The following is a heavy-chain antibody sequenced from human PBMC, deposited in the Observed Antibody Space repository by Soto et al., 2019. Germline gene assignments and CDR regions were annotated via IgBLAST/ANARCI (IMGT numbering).Heavy chain of an antibody. D-gene: IGHD2-15*01. CDR3: ARASLVAATVYYYYGMDV. J-gene: IGHJ6*02. CDR2: IYHSGST. V-gene: IGHV4-4*02. CDR1: GGSISSSNW. Sequence: SETLSLTCAVSGGSISSSNWWSWVRQPPGKGLEWIGEIYHSGSTNYNPSLKSRVTISVDKSKNQFSLKLSSVTAADTAVYYCARASLVAATVYYYYGMDVWGQGTRSPSP.